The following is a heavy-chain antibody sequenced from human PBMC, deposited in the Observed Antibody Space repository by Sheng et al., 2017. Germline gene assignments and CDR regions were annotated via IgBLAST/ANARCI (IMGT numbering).Heavy chain of an antibody. CDR1: GGSFSGYY. J-gene: IGHJ4*02. CDR2: INHSGST. Sequence: QVQLQQWGAGLLKPSETLSLTCAVYGGSFSGYYWSWIRQPPGKGLEWIGEINHSGSTNYNPSLKSRVTISLDTSKNQFSLRLSSVTAADTAVYYCARHTSTNYYGSGSYYLDYWGQGNXGHRLL. D-gene: IGHD3-10*01. V-gene: IGHV4-34*02. CDR3: ARHTSTNYYGSGSYYLDY.